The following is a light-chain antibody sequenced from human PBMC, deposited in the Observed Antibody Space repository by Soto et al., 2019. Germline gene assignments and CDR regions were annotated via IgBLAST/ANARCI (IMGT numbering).Light chain of an antibody. Sequence: QSALTQPPSASGSPGQSLTISCTGTSTDVGNYNYVSWYQQHPGKAPKLMISDVNRRPSGVPDRFSGSKSGNTDSLTVSELQAEDEADYYCSSYAGSNNWVFGGGTKLTVL. V-gene: IGLV2-8*01. CDR1: STDVGNYNY. CDR3: SSYAGSNNWV. J-gene: IGLJ2*01. CDR2: DVN.